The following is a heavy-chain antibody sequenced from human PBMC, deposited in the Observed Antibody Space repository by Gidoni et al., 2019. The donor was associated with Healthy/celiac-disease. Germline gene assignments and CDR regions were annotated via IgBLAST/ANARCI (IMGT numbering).Heavy chain of an antibody. V-gene: IGHV1-69*04. J-gene: IGHJ3*02. CDR1: GGTLRSYA. CDR2: IIPILGIA. Sequence: VQLVQSGAEVKKPGSSVQVSCKASGGTLRSYAISWVRQAPGQGLECMGRIIPILGIANYAQKFQCRVTMTADKSTSTAYMELSSLRSEDTAVYYCARDGGYYGSGRVTPFDIWGQGTMVTVSS. CDR3: ARDGGYYGSGRVTPFDI. D-gene: IGHD3-10*01.